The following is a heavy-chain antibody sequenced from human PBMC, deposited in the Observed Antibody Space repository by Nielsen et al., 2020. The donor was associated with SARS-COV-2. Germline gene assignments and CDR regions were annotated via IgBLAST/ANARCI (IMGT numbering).Heavy chain of an antibody. CDR3: AKDRPYGMDV. V-gene: IGHV3-30*18. J-gene: IGHJ6*02. CDR2: ISYDGSNK. Sequence: GGSLRLSCAASGFTFSSYGMHWVRQAPGKGLEWVAVISYDGSNKYYADSVKGRFTISRDNSKNTLYLQMNSPRAEDTAVYYCAKDRPYGMDVWGQGTTVTVSS. CDR1: GFTFSSYG.